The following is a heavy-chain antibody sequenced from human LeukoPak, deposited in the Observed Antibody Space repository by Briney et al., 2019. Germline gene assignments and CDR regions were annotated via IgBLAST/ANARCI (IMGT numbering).Heavy chain of an antibody. Sequence: GRSLRLSCAASGFTFSDYYMSWIRQAPGKGLEWVSYISSSGSTIYYADSVKGRFTISRDKAKNSLYPQMNSLKSEDTAVYYCARGAGVVPAAIWGQGTLVTVSS. CDR3: ARGAGVVPAAI. CDR2: ISSSGSTI. CDR1: GFTFSDYY. D-gene: IGHD2-2*01. V-gene: IGHV3-11*01. J-gene: IGHJ4*02.